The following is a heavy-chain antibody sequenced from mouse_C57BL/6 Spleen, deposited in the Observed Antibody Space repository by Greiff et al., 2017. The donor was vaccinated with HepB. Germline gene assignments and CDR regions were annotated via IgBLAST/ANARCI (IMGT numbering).Heavy chain of an antibody. CDR3: ARHEEGYSNYVFYAMYY. CDR2: FYPGSGSI. Sequence: QVQLQQSGAELVKPGASVKLSCKASGYTFTEYTIHWVKQRSGQGLEWIGWFYPGSGSIKYNEKFKDKATLTADKSSSTIYMELSRLTSEDSAVYFCARHEEGYSNYVFYAMYYWGQGTSVTVSS. J-gene: IGHJ4*01. V-gene: IGHV1-62-2*01. CDR1: GYTFTEYT. D-gene: IGHD2-5*01.